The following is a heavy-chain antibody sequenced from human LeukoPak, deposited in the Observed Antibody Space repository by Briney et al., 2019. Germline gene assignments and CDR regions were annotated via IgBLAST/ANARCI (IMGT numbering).Heavy chain of an antibody. D-gene: IGHD3-22*01. CDR2: INPSGGGT. J-gene: IGHJ4*02. CDR1: GYTFTSYY. Sequence: ASVKVSCKASGYTFTSYYMHWVRQAPGQGLEWMGIINPSGGGTSYAQKFQGRVTMTRDTSTSTVYMELSSLTSEDTAVYYCARAYSGYSIDFWGQGTLVTVSS. CDR3: ARAYSGYSIDF. V-gene: IGHV1-46*01.